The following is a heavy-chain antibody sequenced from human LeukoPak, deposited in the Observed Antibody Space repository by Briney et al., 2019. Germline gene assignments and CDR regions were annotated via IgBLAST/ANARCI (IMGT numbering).Heavy chain of an antibody. CDR2: IIPIFGIA. D-gene: IGHD5-18*01. V-gene: IGHV1-69*04. CDR1: GGTFSSYA. J-gene: IGHJ3*02. CDR3: ARPTAMVLTWRGNDAFDI. Sequence: SVKVSCKASGGTFSSYAISWVRQAPGQGLEWMGRIIPIFGIANYAQKFQGRVTITRDTSASTAYMELSSLRSEDTAVYYCARPTAMVLTWRGNDAFDIWGQGTMVTVSS.